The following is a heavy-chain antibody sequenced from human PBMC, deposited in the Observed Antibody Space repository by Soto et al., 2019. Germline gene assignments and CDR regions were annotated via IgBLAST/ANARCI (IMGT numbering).Heavy chain of an antibody. CDR3: ARSVGLGYCSSTSCYAYYYYYGMDV. D-gene: IGHD2-2*01. CDR1: GFTFSSYG. CDR2: VWYDGSNK. J-gene: IGHJ6*02. Sequence: QVQLVESGGGLVQPGRSLRLSCAASGFTFSSYGMHWVRQAPGKGLEWVAVVWYDGSNKYYADSVKGRFTISRDNSKNTLYLQMNSLRAEDTAVYYCARSVGLGYCSSTSCYAYYYYYGMDVWGQGTTVTVSS. V-gene: IGHV3-33*01.